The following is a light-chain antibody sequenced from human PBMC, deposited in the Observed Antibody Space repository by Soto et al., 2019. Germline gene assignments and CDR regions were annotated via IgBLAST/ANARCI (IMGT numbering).Light chain of an antibody. Sequence: DIQMTQSPSTLSASVGNRVNMTCRASQVISTSLAWYQVKPGKAPKLLIYAASTLESGVPSRFSGSGSGTEFTLTISSLQPDDFATYYCQHYNSYSEAFGQGTKVDIK. CDR3: QHYNSYSEA. J-gene: IGKJ1*01. CDR2: AAS. V-gene: IGKV1-5*01. CDR1: QVISTS.